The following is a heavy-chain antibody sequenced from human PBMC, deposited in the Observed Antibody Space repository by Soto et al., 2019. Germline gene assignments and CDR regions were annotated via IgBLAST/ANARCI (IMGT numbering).Heavy chain of an antibody. V-gene: IGHV3-9*01. CDR2: ISWDCCNI. D-gene: IGHD2-15*01. Sequence: EVQLVESGGGLVQPGRSLRLSCTASGFTFHDNAIHWVRQVPGKGLEWVSGISWDCCNIGYADSVQGRFTISRDNAKISLYLQMHSLSPEETAFYYCAKGSFRDSSCYSGFFAYGGQGTLVIVSA. J-gene: IGHJ4*02. CDR3: AKGSFRDSSCYSGFFAY. CDR1: GFTFHDNA.